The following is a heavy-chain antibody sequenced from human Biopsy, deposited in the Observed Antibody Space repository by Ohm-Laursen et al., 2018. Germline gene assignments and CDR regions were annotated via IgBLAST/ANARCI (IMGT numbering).Heavy chain of an antibody. J-gene: IGHJ4*02. CDR1: GFTFSSYA. CDR3: ARDGEAKYCKHGVCPSDF. Sequence: SLRLSCAAFGFTFSSYAMSWVRQAPGKGLEWVSSISASGNHIYYTDSVKGRFTVSRDNGKNSVYLQMNSLRVEDTAVYYCARDGEAKYCKHGVCPSDFWGQGTLVTVSS. CDR2: ISASGNHI. V-gene: IGHV3-21*01. D-gene: IGHD2-8*01.